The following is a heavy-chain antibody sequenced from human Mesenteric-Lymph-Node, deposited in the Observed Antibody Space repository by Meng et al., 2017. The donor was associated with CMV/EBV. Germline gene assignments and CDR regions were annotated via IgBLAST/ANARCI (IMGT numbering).Heavy chain of an antibody. CDR3: ARGGGGLNWFDP. V-gene: IGHV4-59*02. CDR2: VHYTGST. J-gene: IGHJ5*02. D-gene: IGHD2-15*01. Sequence: SETLSLTCTLSGASVSAYYYTWIRQTPGKGLEWIGYVHYTGSTNYNPSLKSRLTVSLHTSKNMFSLNLTSVTAADTAVYYCARGGGGLNWFDPWGQGILVTVSS. CDR1: GASVSAYY.